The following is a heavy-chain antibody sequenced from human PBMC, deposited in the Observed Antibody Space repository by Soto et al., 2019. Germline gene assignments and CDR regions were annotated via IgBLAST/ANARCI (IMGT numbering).Heavy chain of an antibody. CDR3: SRFVGYGGSEYYFDN. Sequence: QVQPVESGGGVVQPGRSLRLSCVVSGFTFRSYAMHWVRQAPGKGLEWVAVISNDGNNNYHADSVKGRFTISGDNSKNTLYLHMDSLRAEDTALYYCSRFVGYGGSEYYFDNWGQGIQVIVST. CDR1: GFTFRSYA. V-gene: IGHV3-30-3*02. CDR2: ISNDGNNN. D-gene: IGHD5-12*01. J-gene: IGHJ4*02.